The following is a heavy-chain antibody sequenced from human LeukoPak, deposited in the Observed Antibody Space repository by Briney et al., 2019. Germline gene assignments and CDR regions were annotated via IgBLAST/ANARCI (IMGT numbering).Heavy chain of an antibody. CDR1: GGSVSSGSYY. V-gene: IGHV4-61*02. J-gene: IGHJ4*02. CDR3: ARDQGSYLRGVDY. Sequence: SETLSLTCTVSGGSVSSGSYYWNWLRQPAGKGLEWIGRIYTSGSTNYNPSLKSRVTISVDTSKNQFSVKLSSVTAADTAVYYCARDQGSYLRGVDYWGQGTLVTVSS. D-gene: IGHD3-16*02. CDR2: IYTSGST.